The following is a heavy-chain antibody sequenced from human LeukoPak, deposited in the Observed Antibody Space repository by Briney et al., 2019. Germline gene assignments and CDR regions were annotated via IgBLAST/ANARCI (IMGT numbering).Heavy chain of an antibody. CDR1: GYTFTSYG. D-gene: IGHD5-18*01. J-gene: IGHJ4*02. Sequence: ASVKGSCKASGYTFTSYGISWVRPAPGQGLEWMGWVSAYNGNTNYAQKLQGRVTMTTDTSTSTAYMELRSLRSDDTAVYYCARGFPVNTAMVYYFDYWGQGTLVTVSS. CDR3: ARGFPVNTAMVYYFDY. V-gene: IGHV1-18*01. CDR2: VSAYNGNT.